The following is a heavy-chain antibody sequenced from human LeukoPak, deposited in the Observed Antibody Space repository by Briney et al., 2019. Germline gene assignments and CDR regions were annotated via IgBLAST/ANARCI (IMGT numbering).Heavy chain of an antibody. D-gene: IGHD5-12*01. J-gene: IGHJ4*02. CDR2: ISGSAGST. CDR1: GFAFNRYA. CDR3: AKSRGYSAYDSPDY. Sequence: GGSLRLSCAASGFAFNRYAMNWVRQAPGKGLEWVSGISGSAGSTDYADSVKGRFSISSDNSKNTLYLQMNSLRVEDTAVYYCAKSRGYSAYDSPDYWGQGTLVTVS. V-gene: IGHV3-23*01.